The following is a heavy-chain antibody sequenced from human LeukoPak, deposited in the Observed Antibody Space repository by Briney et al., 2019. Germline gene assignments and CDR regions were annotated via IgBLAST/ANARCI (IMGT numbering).Heavy chain of an antibody. Sequence: ASVKVSCTASGYTFTSYDINWVRQATGQGLERMGWMNPNSGNTGYAQKFQGRVTMTRNTSISTAYMELSSLRSEDTAVYYCARGSYSSGWQSHDYWGQGTLVTVSS. CDR2: MNPNSGNT. CDR1: GYTFTSYD. V-gene: IGHV1-8*01. J-gene: IGHJ4*02. CDR3: ARGSYSSGWQSHDY. D-gene: IGHD6-19*01.